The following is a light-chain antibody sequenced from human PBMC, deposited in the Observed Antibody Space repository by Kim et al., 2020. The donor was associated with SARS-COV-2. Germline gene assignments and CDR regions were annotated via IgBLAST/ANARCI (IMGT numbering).Light chain of an antibody. CDR1: QAIRKY. J-gene: IGKJ2*01. Sequence: SASMGDRVTITCRASQAIRKYLAWYQQKPGKIPKLLIHAVSILHSGVPSRFSGSGSGTDFALTIRGLQPEDVGTYYCQTYDTVPYTFGQGTKLEI. V-gene: IGKV1-27*01. CDR2: AVS. CDR3: QTYDTVPYT.